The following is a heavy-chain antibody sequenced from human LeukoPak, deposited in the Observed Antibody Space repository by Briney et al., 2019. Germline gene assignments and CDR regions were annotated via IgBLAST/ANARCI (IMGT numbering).Heavy chain of an antibody. V-gene: IGHV3-30*18. CDR3: AKSGENTYMDV. CDR2: ISYDGSNK. Sequence: GGSLRLSCAASGFTFSSYGMHWVRQAPGKGLEWVAVISYDGSNKYYADSVKGRFTISRDNSRNTLYLQMNSLRAEDTAVYYCAKSGENTYMDVWGKGTTVTVSS. J-gene: IGHJ6*03. CDR1: GFTFSSYG.